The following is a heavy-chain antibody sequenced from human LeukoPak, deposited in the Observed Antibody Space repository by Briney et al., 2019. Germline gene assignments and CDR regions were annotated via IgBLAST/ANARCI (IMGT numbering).Heavy chain of an antibody. J-gene: IGHJ6*02. V-gene: IGHV1-69*01. CDR1: GGTFSSYA. D-gene: IGHD2-15*01. CDR2: IIPIFGTA. CDR3: ARAGSGGSYNYYYYGMDV. Sequence: SVKVSCKASGGTFSSYAISWVRQAPGQGLEWMGGIIPIFGTANYAQKFQGRVTITADESTSTAYMELSSLRSADTAVYYCARAGSGGSYNYYYYGMDVWGQGTTVTVS.